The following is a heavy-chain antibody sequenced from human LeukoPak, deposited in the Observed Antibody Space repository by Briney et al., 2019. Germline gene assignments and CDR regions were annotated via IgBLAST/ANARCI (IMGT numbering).Heavy chain of an antibody. D-gene: IGHD2-2*01. CDR1: GGSISSYY. J-gene: IGHJ5*02. V-gene: IGHV4-59*01. Sequence: PSETLSLTCTVSGGSISSYYWSWLRQPPGKGLEWIGYIYYSGSTNYNPSLKSRVTISVDTSKNQFSLKLSSVTAADTAVYYCARFGRYSDDIVVVPAASTFDPWGQGTLVTVSS. CDR3: ARFGRYSDDIVVVPAASTFDP. CDR2: IYYSGST.